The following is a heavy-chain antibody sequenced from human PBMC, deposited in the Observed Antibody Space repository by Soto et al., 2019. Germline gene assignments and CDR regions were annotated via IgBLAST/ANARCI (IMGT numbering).Heavy chain of an antibody. CDR3: AREILVATVASRTGFDY. CDR2: ISYDGTKK. V-gene: IGHV3-30-3*01. Sequence: GGSLRLSCEASGFIFNSFAMHWVRQAPGKGLQWVALISYDGTKKFYADSVKGRFTISRENSMNTVYLHMTSLGPEDTSVYYCAREILVATVASRTGFDYWGLGTLGTVSS. CDR1: GFIFNSFA. J-gene: IGHJ4*02. D-gene: IGHD5-12*01.